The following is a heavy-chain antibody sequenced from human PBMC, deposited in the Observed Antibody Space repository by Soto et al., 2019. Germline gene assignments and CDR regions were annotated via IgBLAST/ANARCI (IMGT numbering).Heavy chain of an antibody. CDR1: GFTFSSHW. Sequence: GGSLRLSCAVSGFTFSSHWMHWVRQAPGKGLMWVSRINSDGSTTNYADSVKGRFTSSRDNAKNTVYLQMNSLRVDDTAVYYCARGGPRGSVDYWGQGSLVTVSS. V-gene: IGHV3-74*01. D-gene: IGHD1-26*01. CDR3: ARGGPRGSVDY. J-gene: IGHJ4*02. CDR2: INSDGSTT.